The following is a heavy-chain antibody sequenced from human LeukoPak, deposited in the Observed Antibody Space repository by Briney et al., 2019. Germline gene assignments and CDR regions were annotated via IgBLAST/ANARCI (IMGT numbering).Heavy chain of an antibody. V-gene: IGHV4-30-4*08. J-gene: IGHJ6*03. CDR1: GGSISSGDYY. CDR2: IYYSGST. D-gene: IGHD3-3*01. CDR3: ARGSYDFWSGYLSYYYYCMDV. Sequence: PSETLSLTCIVPGGSISSGDYYWSWIRQPPGKGLEWIGYIYYSGSTYYNPSLKSRVTISVDTSKNQFSLKLSSVTAADTAVYYCARGSYDFWSGYLSYYYYCMDVWGKGTTVTVSS.